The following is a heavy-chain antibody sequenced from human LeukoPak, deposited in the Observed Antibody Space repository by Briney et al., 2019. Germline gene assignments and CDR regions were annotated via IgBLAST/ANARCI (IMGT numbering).Heavy chain of an antibody. V-gene: IGHV3-30*07. D-gene: IGHD2-2*01. CDR1: GFTFSTYA. Sequence: GGSLRLSCAASGFTFSTYAIHWVRQAPGKGLEWVAVISYDGTNKNYADSVKGRFTISRDNSKNTLYLQLNSLRAEDTAVYYCARHLGTSAVDYWGQGTRVTVSS. CDR3: ARHLGTSAVDY. J-gene: IGHJ4*02. CDR2: ISYDGTNK.